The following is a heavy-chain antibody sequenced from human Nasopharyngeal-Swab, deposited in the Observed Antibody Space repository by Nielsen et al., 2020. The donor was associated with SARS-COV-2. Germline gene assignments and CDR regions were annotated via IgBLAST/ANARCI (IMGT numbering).Heavy chain of an antibody. CDR3: ARARGQPHNYYYYGMDV. J-gene: IGHJ6*02. Sequence: ASVKVSCKASGYTFTSYAMNWVRQAPGQGLEWMEWINTNTGNPTYAQGFTGRFVFSLDTSVSTAYLQISSLKAEDTAVYYCARARGQPHNYYYYGMDVWGQGTTVTVSS. CDR1: GYTFTSYA. CDR2: INTNTGNP. V-gene: IGHV7-4-1*02.